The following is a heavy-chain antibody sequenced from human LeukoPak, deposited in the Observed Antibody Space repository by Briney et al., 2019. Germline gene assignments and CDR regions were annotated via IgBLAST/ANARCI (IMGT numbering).Heavy chain of an antibody. J-gene: IGHJ4*02. CDR2: IYTSGST. CDR1: GGSMNGYY. D-gene: IGHD6-6*01. V-gene: IGHV4-4*07. Sequence: SETLSLTCSVSGGSMNGYYWSWIRQPAGKGLEWIGRIYTSGSTNYNPSLKSRVTMSVDTSKNQFSLKLSSVTAADTAVYYCARGPSYSSSNFDYWGQGTLVTVSS. CDR3: ARGPSYSSSNFDY.